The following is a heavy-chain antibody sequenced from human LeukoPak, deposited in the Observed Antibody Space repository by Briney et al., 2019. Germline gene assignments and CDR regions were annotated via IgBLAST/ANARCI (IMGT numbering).Heavy chain of an antibody. CDR3: ARGGFGLGVGGTKGLNWFDP. J-gene: IGHJ5*02. CDR2: INPSGGST. V-gene: IGHV1-46*01. D-gene: IGHD1-26*01. CDR1: GYTFTSYY. Sequence: ASVKVSCKASGYTFTSYYMHWVRQAPGQGLEWMGIINPSGGSTSYAQKFQGRVTMTRDTSTSTVYMELSSLRSEDTAVYYCARGGFGLGVGGTKGLNWFDPWGQGTLVTVSS.